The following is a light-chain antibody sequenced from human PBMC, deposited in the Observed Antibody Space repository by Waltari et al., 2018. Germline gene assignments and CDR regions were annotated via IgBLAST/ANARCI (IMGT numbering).Light chain of an antibody. V-gene: IGKV3-11*01. CDR3: QQRSSWPLT. Sequence: DIVLTQSPATLSLSPGAGATLSCRTSQSVNNYLAWYQQRPGQAPRLLIYDASIRATGIPARFSGSGSGTDFTLTISTLEQDGFAVYYCQQRSSWPLTFGPGTTVEIK. CDR2: DAS. J-gene: IGKJ3*01. CDR1: QSVNNY.